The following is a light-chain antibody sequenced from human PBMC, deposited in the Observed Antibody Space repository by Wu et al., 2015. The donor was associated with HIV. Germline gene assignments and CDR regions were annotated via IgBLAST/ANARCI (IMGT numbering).Light chain of an antibody. CDR2: AAS. CDR1: QSTSSY. CDR3: QQTYSAPGT. J-gene: IGKJ4*01. Sequence: DIQMTQSPSSLSASVGDRVTITCRASQSTSSYLNWYQQKPGKAPNLLIYAASSLQSGVPSRFSASGSGTDFTLTINSLQLEDFATYYCQQTYSAPGTFGGGTKVEIK. V-gene: IGKV1-39*01.